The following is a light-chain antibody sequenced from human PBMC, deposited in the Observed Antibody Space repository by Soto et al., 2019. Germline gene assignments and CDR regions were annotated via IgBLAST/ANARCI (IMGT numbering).Light chain of an antibody. J-gene: IGKJ2*01. Sequence: DIPVTQSPSTLSASVADRVTITCRASQGIITWLAWYQQKPGKAPKLLIYGASSLESGVPSRFSGSGSVTEFTLIIDSLQPDDFATYYCQQYSSSSPTFGQGTKLEIK. CDR1: QGIITW. CDR3: QQYSSSSPT. V-gene: IGKV1-5*01. CDR2: GAS.